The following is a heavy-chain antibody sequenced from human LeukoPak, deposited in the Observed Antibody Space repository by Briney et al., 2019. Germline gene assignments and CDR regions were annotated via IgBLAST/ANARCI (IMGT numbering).Heavy chain of an antibody. Sequence: GASVKVSCKASGGTFSSYAISWVRQAPGQGLEWMGGIIPIFGTANYAQKFQGRVTITADESTSTAYTELSSLRSEDTAVYYCASRREDYGDYEDYWGQGTLVTVSS. CDR2: IIPIFGTA. V-gene: IGHV1-69*13. D-gene: IGHD4-17*01. CDR1: GGTFSSYA. J-gene: IGHJ4*02. CDR3: ASRREDYGDYEDY.